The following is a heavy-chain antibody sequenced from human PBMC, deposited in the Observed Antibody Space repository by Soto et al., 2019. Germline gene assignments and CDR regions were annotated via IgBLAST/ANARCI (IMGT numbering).Heavy chain of an antibody. Sequence: GGSLRLSCTASGFTFGGYAMSWVRQAPGKVLEWVGFIKSKGYGGTTEHAASVKGRFTISRDDSKSIAYLQMNSLKTEDTAVYYCTRDSGCGGDCYENYFDYWGQGTLVTVSS. CDR1: GFTFGGYA. D-gene: IGHD2-21*02. CDR3: TRDSGCGGDCYENYFDY. J-gene: IGHJ4*02. V-gene: IGHV3-49*04. CDR2: IKSKGYGGTT.